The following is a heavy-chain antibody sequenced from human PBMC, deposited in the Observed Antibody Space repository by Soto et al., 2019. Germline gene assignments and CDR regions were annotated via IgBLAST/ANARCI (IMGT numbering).Heavy chain of an antibody. V-gene: IGHV1-18*04. CDR2: ISAYNGNT. CDR3: ARALLYYYDSSGFLVPSFDP. J-gene: IGHJ5*02. D-gene: IGHD3-22*01. CDR1: GYTFTSYG. Sequence: ASVKVSCKASGYTFTSYGISWVRQAPGQGLEWMGWISAYNGNTNYAQKLQGRVTMTTDTSTSTAYMELRSLRSDDTAVYYCARALLYYYDSSGFLVPSFDPWSQGTLVTVSS.